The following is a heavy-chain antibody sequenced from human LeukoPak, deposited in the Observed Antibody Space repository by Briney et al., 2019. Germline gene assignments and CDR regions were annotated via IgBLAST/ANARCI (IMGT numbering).Heavy chain of an antibody. V-gene: IGHV4-31*03. CDR3: ARGRFGSSWYDY. Sequence: SQTLSLTCSVSGGSISSGGYYWSWIRQPPGKGLEWIGCIYYSGSTNYNPSLKSRVTISVDTSKNQFSLKLSSVTAADTAVYYCARGRFGSSWYDYWGQGTLVTVSS. CDR1: GGSISSGGYY. D-gene: IGHD6-13*01. CDR2: IYYSGST. J-gene: IGHJ4*02.